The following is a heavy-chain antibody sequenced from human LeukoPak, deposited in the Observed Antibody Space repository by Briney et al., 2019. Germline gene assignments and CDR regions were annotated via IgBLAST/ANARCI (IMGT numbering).Heavy chain of an antibody. Sequence: GGSLRLSCAASGFTFTNYWMSRVRQAPGKGLEWVANIKQDGSEMNYVDAVKGRFTISRDNAKSSLYLQMNSLRVEDTAVYYCARDKIVGPTKFDSWGQGTLVTVSS. V-gene: IGHV3-7*03. CDR1: GFTFTNYW. CDR3: ARDKIVGPTKFDS. D-gene: IGHD1-26*01. J-gene: IGHJ4*02. CDR2: IKQDGSEM.